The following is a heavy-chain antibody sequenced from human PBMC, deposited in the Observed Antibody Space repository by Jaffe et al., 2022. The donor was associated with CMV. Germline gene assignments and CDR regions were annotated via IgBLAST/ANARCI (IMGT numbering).Heavy chain of an antibody. J-gene: IGHJ6*02. CDR1: GGSISSSSYY. D-gene: IGHD5-18*01. CDR3: ARRSVDTAMLYYYYGMDV. CDR2: IYYSGST. V-gene: IGHV4-39*01. Sequence: QLQLQESGPGLVKPSETLSLTCTVSGGSISSSSYYWGWIRQPPGKGLEWIGSIYYSGSTYYNPSLKSRVTISVDTSKNQFSLKLSSVTAADTAVYYCARRSVDTAMLYYYYGMDVWGQGTTVTVSS.